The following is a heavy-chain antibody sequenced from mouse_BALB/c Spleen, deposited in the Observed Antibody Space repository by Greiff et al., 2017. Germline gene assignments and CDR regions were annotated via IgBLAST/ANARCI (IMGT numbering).Heavy chain of an antibody. CDR2: IRNKANGYTT. D-gene: IGHD2-4*01. V-gene: IGHV7-3*02. CDR3: ARDGDYDSWCAY. CDR1: GFTFTDYY. J-gene: IGHJ3*01. Sequence: EVKLMESGGGLVQPGGSLRLSCATSGFTFTDYYMSWVRQPPGKALEWLGFIRNKANGYTTEYSASVKGRFTISRDNSQSILYLQMNTLRAEDSATYYCARDGDYDSWCAYWGQGTLVTVSA.